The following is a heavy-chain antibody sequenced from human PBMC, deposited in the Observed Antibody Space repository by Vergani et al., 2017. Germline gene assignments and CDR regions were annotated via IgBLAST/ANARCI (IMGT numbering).Heavy chain of an antibody. CDR2: IKSKTDGGTT. CDR1: GFTFSNAW. D-gene: IGHD3-3*01. J-gene: IGHJ4*02. Sequence: EVQLVESGGGLVQPGGSLRLSCAASGFTFSNAWMSWVRQAPGKGLEWVGRIKSKTDGGTTDYAAPVKGRFTISRDDSKNTLYLQMNSLKTEDTAVYYCTTERGDYDFWSGYYTGGYFDYWGQGTLVTVSS. V-gene: IGHV3-15*01. CDR3: TTERGDYDFWSGYYTGGYFDY.